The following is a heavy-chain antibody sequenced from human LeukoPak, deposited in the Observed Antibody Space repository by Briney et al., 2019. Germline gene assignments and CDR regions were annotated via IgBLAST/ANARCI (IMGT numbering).Heavy chain of an antibody. V-gene: IGHV4-30-4*07. CDR1: SVSISGGGYC. Sequence: SETLSLTCAVSSVSISGGGYCWNWIRQPPGKGLEWIGYICYSGITYYNPSLKSRLTMSLDTSNNQFSLHLSSVTAADTAVYYCARQVGRGTQVYYMDVWGKGTTVTVSS. CDR3: ARQVGRGTQVYYMDV. D-gene: IGHD3-16*01. CDR2: ICYSGIT. J-gene: IGHJ6*03.